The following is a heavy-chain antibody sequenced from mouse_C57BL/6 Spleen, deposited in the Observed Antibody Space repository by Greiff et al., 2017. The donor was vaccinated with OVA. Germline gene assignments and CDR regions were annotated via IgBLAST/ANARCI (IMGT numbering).Heavy chain of an antibody. CDR2: ISGGGGNT. CDR3: ARLDGSSFYAMDY. D-gene: IGHD1-1*01. CDR1: GFTFSSYT. J-gene: IGHJ4*01. Sequence: EVKLVESGGGLVKPGGSLKLSCAASGFTFSSYTMSWVRQTPEKRLEWVATISGGGGNTYYPDSVKGRFTISRDNAKNTLYLQMSILRAEDTALYYGARLDGSSFYAMDYWGQGTSVTVSS. V-gene: IGHV5-9*01.